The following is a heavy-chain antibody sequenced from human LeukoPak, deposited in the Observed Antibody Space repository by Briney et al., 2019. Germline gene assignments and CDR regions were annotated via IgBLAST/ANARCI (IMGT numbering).Heavy chain of an antibody. D-gene: IGHD6-6*01. Sequence: GGSLRLSCAASGFTFSSYEMNWVRQAPGKGLEWVSYISISANTIYYADSVKGRFTISRDNAKHSLYLQMNSLRVEDTAVYYCAREGLWGAARDAFDIWGQGTMVTVSS. CDR2: ISISANTI. J-gene: IGHJ3*02. V-gene: IGHV3-48*03. CDR1: GFTFSSYE. CDR3: AREGLWGAARDAFDI.